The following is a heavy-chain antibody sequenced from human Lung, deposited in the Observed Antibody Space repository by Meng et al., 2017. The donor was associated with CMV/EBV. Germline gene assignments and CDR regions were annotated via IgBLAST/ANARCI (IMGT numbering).Heavy chain of an antibody. Sequence: SCAASGFTFSRYGMSWVRQAPGKGLEWVSVMSSDGSSTFYADSVQGRFTISRDESKNTLYLQMNSLRAEDTALYYCAKCSSSSCRYFDDWGQGTLVTVSS. CDR3: AKCSSSSCRYFDD. V-gene: IGHV3-23*03. J-gene: IGHJ4*02. D-gene: IGHD2-2*01. CDR2: MSSDGSST. CDR1: GFTFSRYG.